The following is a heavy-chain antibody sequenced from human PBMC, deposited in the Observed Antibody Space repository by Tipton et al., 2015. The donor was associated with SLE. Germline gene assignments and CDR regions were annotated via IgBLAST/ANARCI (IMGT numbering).Heavy chain of an antibody. Sequence: SLRLSCVGSGFTFSNYVIHWFRQAPGKGLEYVSGIRGNGYTTYYGISAKGRFTISRDNSKNTLYLQLGSLRGEDMAVYYCARETLSGGLAFDLWGQGTMVTVSS. CDR2: IRGNGYTT. V-gene: IGHV3-64*01. D-gene: IGHD3-3*01. CDR3: ARETLSGGLAFDL. J-gene: IGHJ3*01. CDR1: GFTFSNYV.